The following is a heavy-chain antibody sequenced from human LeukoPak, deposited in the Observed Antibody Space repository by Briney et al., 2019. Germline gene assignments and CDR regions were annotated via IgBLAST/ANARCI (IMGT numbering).Heavy chain of an antibody. J-gene: IGHJ4*02. D-gene: IGHD5-24*01. V-gene: IGHV4-59*01. Sequence: SETLSLTCTVSGGSISSYYWSWIRQPPGKGLEWIGYIYYSGSTNYNPSLKSRVTISVDTSKNQFSLKLSSVTAADTAVYYCARDNRVEMATIYYFDYWGQGTLVTVSS. CDR1: GGSISSYY. CDR3: ARDNRVEMATIYYFDY. CDR2: IYYSGST.